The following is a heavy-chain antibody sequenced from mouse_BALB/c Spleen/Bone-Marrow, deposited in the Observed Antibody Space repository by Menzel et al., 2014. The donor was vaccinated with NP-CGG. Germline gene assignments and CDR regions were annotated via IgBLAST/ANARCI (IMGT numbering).Heavy chain of an antibody. CDR3: ARRDGGAY. J-gene: IGHJ2*01. D-gene: IGHD3-3*01. CDR1: GYTFTSYY. Sequence: QVQLQQSGPELVKPGASVKMSCKASGYTFTSYYILWVKQRPGQGLEWIGWIFPGDGSTKYNEKFKDRTTLTADKSSTPACILLSSLTSEDSAIYFCARRDGGAYWGQGTPLTVSS. V-gene: IGHV1S56*01. CDR2: IFPGDGST.